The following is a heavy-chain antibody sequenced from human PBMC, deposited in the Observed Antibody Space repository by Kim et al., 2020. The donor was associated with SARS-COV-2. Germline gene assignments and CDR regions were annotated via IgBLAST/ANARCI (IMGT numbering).Heavy chain of an antibody. CDR2: INHSGST. V-gene: IGHV4-34*01. D-gene: IGHD6-25*01. CDR3: ARGAGRCNNGAA. J-gene: IGHJ4*02. CDR1: GGSFSGYY. Sequence: SETLSLTCAVYGGSFSGYYWSWIRQPPGKGLEWIGEINHSGSTNYNPSLKSRVTISVDTSKNQFSLKLSSVTAADTAVYYCARGAGRCNNGAAWGQGTLVTVSS.